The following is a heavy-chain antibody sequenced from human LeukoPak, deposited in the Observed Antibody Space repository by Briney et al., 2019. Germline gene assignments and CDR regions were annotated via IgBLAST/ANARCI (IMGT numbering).Heavy chain of an antibody. Sequence: SETLSLTCTVSGDSISGSYWSWIRQPPGKGLEWIGEINHSGSTNYNPSLKSRVTISVDTSKNQFSLKLSSVTAADTAVYYCARSSKVKYYYDSSGYYSPDYWGQGTLVTVSS. V-gene: IGHV4-34*01. CDR2: INHSGST. CDR1: GDSISGSY. J-gene: IGHJ4*02. D-gene: IGHD3-22*01. CDR3: ARSSKVKYYYDSSGYYSPDY.